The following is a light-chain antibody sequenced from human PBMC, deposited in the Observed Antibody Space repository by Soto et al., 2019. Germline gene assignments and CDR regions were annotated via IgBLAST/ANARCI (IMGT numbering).Light chain of an antibody. J-gene: IGKJ2*01. CDR2: DAT. CDR3: QKSYTTVYT. Sequence: DIQVTHSPSARSASVVDRVTITCLASQTIGANLNWYRQKPGKAPTLLIYDATTLQSGVPSRFSGLGSGTDFTLTITSLQPEDSATYFCQKSYTTVYTFGLGTKVDIK. V-gene: IGKV1-39*01. CDR1: QTIGAN.